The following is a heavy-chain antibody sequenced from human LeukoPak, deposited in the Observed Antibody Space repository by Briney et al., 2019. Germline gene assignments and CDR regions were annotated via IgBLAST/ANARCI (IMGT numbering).Heavy chain of an antibody. J-gene: IGHJ4*02. CDR3: ARYFCSGGICYHFDY. CDR2: VHYSGST. CDR1: GGSISGYY. Sequence: SETLSLTCTVSGGSISGYYWSWIRQPPGKGLEWIGYVHYSGSTDYNPSLKSRVTISVDMSKNQFSLKLSSVTAADTALYYCARYFCSGGICYHFDYWGQGTLVTVS. D-gene: IGHD2-15*01. V-gene: IGHV4-59*08.